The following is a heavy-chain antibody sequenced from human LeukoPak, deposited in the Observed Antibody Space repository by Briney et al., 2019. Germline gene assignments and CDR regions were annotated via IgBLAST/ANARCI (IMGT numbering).Heavy chain of an antibody. Sequence: GGSLRLSCAASGVTVSSNYMSWVRQAPGKGLEWVSVIYSGGTTYYADSVKDRFTISRDNSKNTLYIEMNSLRVEDTAVYYCATISSGWYCFDFWGQGTRVTVSS. CDR3: ATISSGWYCFDF. D-gene: IGHD6-19*01. CDR1: GVTVSSNY. V-gene: IGHV3-66*01. J-gene: IGHJ4*02. CDR2: IYSGGTT.